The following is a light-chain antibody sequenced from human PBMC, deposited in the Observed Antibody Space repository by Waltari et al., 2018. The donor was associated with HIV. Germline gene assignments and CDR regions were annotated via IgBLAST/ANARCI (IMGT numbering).Light chain of an antibody. CDR3: QSYDSSLSAWV. CDR1: STDIGAGYD. V-gene: IGLV1-40*01. Sequence: QSVLTQPPSVSGAPGQRPTISCTGSSTDIGAGYDVHWYQHLPGRAPKLLISGDTNRPSGAPDRFSGSKTGTSDSLAITGLQADDEADYSCQSYDSSLSAWVFGGGTKLTVL. J-gene: IGLJ3*02. CDR2: GDT.